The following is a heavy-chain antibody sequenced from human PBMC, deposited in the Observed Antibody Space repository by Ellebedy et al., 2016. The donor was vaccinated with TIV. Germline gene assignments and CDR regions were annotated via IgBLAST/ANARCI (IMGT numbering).Heavy chain of an antibody. CDR3: SRHRGYGMDV. V-gene: IGHV5-10-1*01. CDR1: GYSFSTYW. J-gene: IGHJ6*02. CDR2: IDPTDSYT. Sequence: GESLKISCKASGYSFSTYWITWVRQMPGQGREWMGKIDPTDSYTNYSPSFQGLVTISADESASTAYLQWPSLKASDSATYYCSRHRGYGMDVWGQGTTVTVSS.